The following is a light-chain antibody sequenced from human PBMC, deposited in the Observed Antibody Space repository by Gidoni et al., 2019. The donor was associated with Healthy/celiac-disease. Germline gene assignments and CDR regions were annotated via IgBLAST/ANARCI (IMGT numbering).Light chain of an antibody. CDR2: GAS. CDR3: QQYNNWPPE. J-gene: IGKJ1*01. Sequence: EIVLTQSPATLSVSPGERATLSCRASQRVSSNLAWYHQKPGQGPRLLIYGASTRATGIPARVSGSGSGTEFTLTISSLQSEDFAVYYCQQYNNWPPEFGQGTKVEIK. V-gene: IGKV3-15*01. CDR1: QRVSSN.